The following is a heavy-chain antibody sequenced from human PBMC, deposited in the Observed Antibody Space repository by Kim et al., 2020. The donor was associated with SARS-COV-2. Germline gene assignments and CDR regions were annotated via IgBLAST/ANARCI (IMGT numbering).Heavy chain of an antibody. Sequence: GGSLRLSCAASGFTVSSNYMSWVRQAPGKGLEWVSVIYSGGSTYYADSVKGRFTISRDNSKNTLYLQMNSLRAEDTAVYYCARDRPYYYDSSGYYYGYGMDVWGQGTTVTVSS. V-gene: IGHV3-53*01. CDR3: ARDRPYYYDSSGYYYGYGMDV. D-gene: IGHD3-22*01. J-gene: IGHJ6*02. CDR1: GFTVSSNY. CDR2: IYSGGST.